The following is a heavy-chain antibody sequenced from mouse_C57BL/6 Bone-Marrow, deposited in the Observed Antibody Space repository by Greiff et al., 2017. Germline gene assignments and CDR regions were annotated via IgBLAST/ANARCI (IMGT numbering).Heavy chain of an antibody. J-gene: IGHJ2*01. CDR1: GYAFTNYL. V-gene: IGHV1-54*01. CDR2: INPGSGGT. D-gene: IGHD1-1*01. CDR3: ARWGGSSPFDY. Sequence: VQLQQSGAELVRPGTSVKVSCKASGYAFTNYLIEWVKQRPGQGLEWIGVINPGSGGTNYNEKFKGKATLTAHPSSRTAYLQLSSLTSAVSAVYFCARWGGSSPFDYWGQGTTLTVSS.